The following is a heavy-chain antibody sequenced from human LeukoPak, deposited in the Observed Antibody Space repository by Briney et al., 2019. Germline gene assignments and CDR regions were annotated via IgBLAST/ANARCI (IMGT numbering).Heavy chain of an antibody. CDR1: RGTFSSYA. Sequence: SVKVSCKASRGTFSSYAISWVRQAPGQGLEWMGRIIPILSIANYAQKFQGRVTITADKSTSTAYMELSSLRSEDTAVYYCARDLTVAMAFRYYFDYWGQGTLVTGSS. V-gene: IGHV1-69*04. CDR2: IIPILSIA. CDR3: ARDLTVAMAFRYYFDY. D-gene: IGHD4-17*01. J-gene: IGHJ4*02.